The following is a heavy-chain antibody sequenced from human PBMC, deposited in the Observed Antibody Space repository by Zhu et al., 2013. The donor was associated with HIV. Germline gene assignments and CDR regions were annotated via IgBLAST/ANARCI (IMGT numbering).Heavy chain of an antibody. CDR1: GYTFTGYY. CDR2: MNPNSGGT. V-gene: IGHV1-2*02. D-gene: IGHD5-18*01. J-gene: IGHJ4*02. Sequence: QVQLVQSGAEVKKPGASVKVSCKASGYTFTGYYIHWVRQAPGQGLEWVGWMNPNSGGTNYAQKFQGRVTMTRDTSTSTVYMELSSLRSEDTAVYYCARQIQLWFDYWGQGTLVTVSS. CDR3: ARQIQLWFDY.